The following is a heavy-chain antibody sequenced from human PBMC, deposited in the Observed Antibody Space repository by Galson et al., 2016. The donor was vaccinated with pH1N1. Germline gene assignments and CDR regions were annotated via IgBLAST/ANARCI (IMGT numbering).Heavy chain of an antibody. CDR2: MSAYNGNT. Sequence: KASGYTFTNYGITWVRQAPGQGLEWMAWMSAYNGNTNYAQKFQGRVTMATDTSTNTAYMELRNLTSDDTAVYYCARDVRISLWLPDFWGQGTLVTVSS. V-gene: IGHV1-18*01. CDR3: ARDVRISLWLPDF. J-gene: IGHJ4*02. D-gene: IGHD5-18*01. CDR1: GYTFTNYG.